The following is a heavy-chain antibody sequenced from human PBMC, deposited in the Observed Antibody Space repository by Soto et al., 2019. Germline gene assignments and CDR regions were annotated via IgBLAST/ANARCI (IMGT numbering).Heavy chain of an antibody. Sequence: GGSLRLSCAASGFTFGTYAMTWVRQAPGKGLEWVSTISGGIGSTYYADSVKGRFTISRDISKNTLYLQMHSLRAEDTAVYYCAKGRQRHFDYWGQGTLVTVSS. V-gene: IGHV3-23*01. CDR1: GFTFGTYA. D-gene: IGHD6-25*01. CDR3: AKGRQRHFDY. CDR2: ISGGIGST. J-gene: IGHJ4*02.